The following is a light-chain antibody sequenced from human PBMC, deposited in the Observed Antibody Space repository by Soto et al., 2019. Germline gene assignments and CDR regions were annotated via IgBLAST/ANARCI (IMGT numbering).Light chain of an antibody. Sequence: MTQAPATLSAAPGERATLSCRASQSVSNYLAWYQQKPGKVPKLLIYAASTLQSGVPSRFSGSGSGTDFTLTISGLQPENVATYYCQTYNSAPQTFGQGTKV. CDR1: QSVSNY. CDR2: AAS. CDR3: QTYNSAPQT. J-gene: IGKJ1*01. V-gene: IGKV1-27*01.